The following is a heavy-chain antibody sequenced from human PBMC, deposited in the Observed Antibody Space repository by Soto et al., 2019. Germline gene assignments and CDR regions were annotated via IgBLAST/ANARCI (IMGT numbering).Heavy chain of an antibody. CDR3: ARAFGGWGFLVDY. V-gene: IGHV3-33*01. Sequence: QVQLVESGGGVVQPGRSLRLSCAASGFTFSSYGMHWVRQAPGKGLEWVAVIWYDGSNKYYADSVKGRFTISRDNSKNTLYLQMNSLRAEDTAVYYCARAFGGWGFLVDYWGQGTLVTVSS. D-gene: IGHD6-19*01. J-gene: IGHJ4*02. CDR2: IWYDGSNK. CDR1: GFTFSSYG.